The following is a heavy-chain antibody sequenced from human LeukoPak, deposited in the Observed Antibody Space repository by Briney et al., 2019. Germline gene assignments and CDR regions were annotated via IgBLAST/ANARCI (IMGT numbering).Heavy chain of an antibody. CDR2: MNPNTGNA. D-gene: IGHD3-10*01. V-gene: IGHV1-8*01. CDR1: GYTFTSFD. Sequence: ASVKLSCKASGYTFTSFDINWVRQATGQRLGWMGGMNPNTGNAAHTQKFRGRVSMTRKTSQTTAYMDLSSLRSEDTAVYYCARKFVGSRGWYFDYWGQGTLVTVSS. J-gene: IGHJ4*02. CDR3: ARKFVGSRGWYFDY.